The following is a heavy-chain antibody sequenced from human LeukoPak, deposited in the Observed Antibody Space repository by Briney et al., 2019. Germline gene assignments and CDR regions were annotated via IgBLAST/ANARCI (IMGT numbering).Heavy chain of an antibody. CDR3: ARDIDYGSGHYFVC. Sequence: PSETLSLTCTVSGASISSYYWSWIRQPPGKGLEWIGNIFHSGSTYYNPSLKSRVTISIDTSKNQFSLKLDSVTASDTAVYYCARDIDYGSGHYFVCWGQGTLVTVSS. D-gene: IGHD3-10*01. J-gene: IGHJ4*02. CDR2: IFHSGST. CDR1: GASISSYY. V-gene: IGHV4-30-4*01.